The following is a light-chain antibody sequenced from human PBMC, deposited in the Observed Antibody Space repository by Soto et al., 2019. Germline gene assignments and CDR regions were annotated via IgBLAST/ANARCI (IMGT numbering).Light chain of an antibody. V-gene: IGKV3-20*01. CDR3: HQYGSPPFT. CDR1: RSLSSTY. Sequence: EIVLTQSPGTLSLSPGERGTLSCRASRSLSSTYLAWYQQKPGQAPRLLIYGTSNRATGIPDRFSGSESGTDFTLTISSLEPEDFEVYYCHQYGSPPFTFGPGTKVDIK. J-gene: IGKJ3*01. CDR2: GTS.